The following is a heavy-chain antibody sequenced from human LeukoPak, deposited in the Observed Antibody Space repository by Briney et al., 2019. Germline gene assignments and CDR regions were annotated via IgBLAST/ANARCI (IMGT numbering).Heavy chain of an antibody. CDR2: INPNSGGT. J-gene: IGHJ4*02. D-gene: IGHD3-3*01. CDR3: ARGEGISITIFGVVLDY. V-gene: IGHV1-2*02. CDR1: GYTFTGYY. Sequence: GASVKVSCKASGYTFTGYYMHWVRQAPGQGLEWMGWINPNSGGTNYAQKFQGRVTMTRDTSISTAYMELSRLGSDDTAVYYCARGEGISITIFGVVLDYWGQGTLVTVSS.